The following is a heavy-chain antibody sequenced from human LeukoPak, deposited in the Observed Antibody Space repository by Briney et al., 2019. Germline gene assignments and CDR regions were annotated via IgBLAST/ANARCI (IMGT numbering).Heavy chain of an antibody. D-gene: IGHD1-14*01. CDR2: FDPEDGER. CDR3: VTDIRGFSQP. CDR1: GYTLNELS. J-gene: IGHJ5*02. Sequence: ASVKVSCKVSGYTLNELSIHWVRQAPGKGLEWMGGFDPEDGERNYAQRFQGRLTMTEDTSTDTAYMKLSTLRSEDTAVYYCVTDIRGFSQPWGPGTLVTVSS. V-gene: IGHV1-24*01.